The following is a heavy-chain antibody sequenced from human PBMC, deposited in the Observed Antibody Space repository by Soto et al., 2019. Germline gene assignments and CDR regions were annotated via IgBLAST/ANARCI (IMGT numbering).Heavy chain of an antibody. Sequence: SETLSLTCAVYGGSFSGYYWSWIRQPPGKGLEWIGEINHSGSTNYNPSLKSRVTISVDTSKNQFSLKLSSVTAADTAVYYCARVFGVTHYFDYWGQGTLVTVSS. CDR2: INHSGST. V-gene: IGHV4-34*01. D-gene: IGHD3-3*01. J-gene: IGHJ4*02. CDR3: ARVFGVTHYFDY. CDR1: GGSFSGYY.